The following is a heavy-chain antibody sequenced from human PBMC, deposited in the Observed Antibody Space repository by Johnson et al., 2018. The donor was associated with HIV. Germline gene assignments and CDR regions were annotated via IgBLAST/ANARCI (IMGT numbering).Heavy chain of an antibody. D-gene: IGHD3-16*01. J-gene: IGHJ3*02. Sequence: QVQLVESGGGVVQPGRSLRLSCAASGFTFRTYAIHWVRQVPGKGLEWVAVVLHDGNNKYYADSVKGRFTISRDNSKNTLYLQMNSLRAEDTAVYYCAKGGRFDAFDIWGQGTMVTVSS. CDR2: VLHDGNNK. V-gene: IGHV3-30*04. CDR1: GFTFRTYA. CDR3: AKGGRFDAFDI.